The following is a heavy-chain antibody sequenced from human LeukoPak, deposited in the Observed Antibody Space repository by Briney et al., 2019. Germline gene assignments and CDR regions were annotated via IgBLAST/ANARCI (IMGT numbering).Heavy chain of an antibody. J-gene: IGHJ4*02. V-gene: IGHV4-4*02. D-gene: IGHD1-14*01. Sequence: NPSETLSLTCTVSLDSTTSNFWSWVRQPPGKGLEWIGEIHRSGSPNYNPPLQSRVTISIDRSRNQIVLELSSVTAADTAVYYCAREILGGFNPGAYWGQGILVTVSS. CDR2: IHRSGSP. CDR3: AREILGGFNPGAY. CDR1: LDSTTSNF.